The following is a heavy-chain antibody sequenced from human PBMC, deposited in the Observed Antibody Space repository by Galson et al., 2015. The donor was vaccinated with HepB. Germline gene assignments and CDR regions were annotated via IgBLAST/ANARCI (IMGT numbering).Heavy chain of an antibody. CDR1: GYNFASYW. Sequence: QSGAEVKKPGESLKISCKGSGYNFASYWIGWVRQMPGKGLEWMGIFYPGDSDTRYSPSFQGQVTISADKSISTAYLQWSSLRASDTAIYYCVTGRTPFYFHYWGQGTLVTVSS. CDR2: FYPGDSDT. CDR3: VTGRTPFYFHY. J-gene: IGHJ4*02. D-gene: IGHD2-8*02. V-gene: IGHV5-51*03.